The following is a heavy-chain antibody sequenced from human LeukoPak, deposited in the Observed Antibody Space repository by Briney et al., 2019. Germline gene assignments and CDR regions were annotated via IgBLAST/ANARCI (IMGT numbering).Heavy chain of an antibody. CDR3: ARSGFGELLSTYDY. CDR1: GGTFSSYA. Sequence: ASVKVSCKASGGTFSSYAISWVRQAPGQGLEWMGRIIPILGIANYAQKFQGRVTITADKSTSTAYMELSSLRSEDTAVYYCARSGFGELLSTYDYWGQGTLVTVSS. CDR2: IIPILGIA. D-gene: IGHD3-10*01. J-gene: IGHJ4*02. V-gene: IGHV1-69*04.